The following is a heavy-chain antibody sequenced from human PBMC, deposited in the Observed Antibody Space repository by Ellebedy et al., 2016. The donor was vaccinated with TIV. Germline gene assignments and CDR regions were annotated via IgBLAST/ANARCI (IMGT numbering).Heavy chain of an antibody. Sequence: GGSLRLSCKASGYSFTNFWIGWVRQMPGQGLEWMGIIYPGDSDTRYSPSFQGQVTISADKSISTAYLQWSSLKASDTAMYYCARPAGVTAIDVFDYWGQGTLVTVSS. CDR3: ARPAGVTAIDVFDY. CDR2: IYPGDSDT. V-gene: IGHV5-51*01. D-gene: IGHD2-21*02. J-gene: IGHJ4*02. CDR1: GYSFTNFW.